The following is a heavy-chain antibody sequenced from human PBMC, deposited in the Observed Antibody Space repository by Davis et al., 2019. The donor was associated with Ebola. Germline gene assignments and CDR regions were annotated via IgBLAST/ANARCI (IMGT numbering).Heavy chain of an antibody. CDR1: GGSISRSSYP. Sequence: MPSETLSLTCTGSGGSISRSSYPWGWIRQPPGKGLEWIGSIYYGGSSYYNPSPKSRVTISVDTSKNQFSLKLSSVTAADTAVYYCARSIHPTLGFDYWGQGTLVTVSS. J-gene: IGHJ4*02. CDR2: IYYGGSS. D-gene: IGHD5-18*01. CDR3: ARSIHPTLGFDY. V-gene: IGHV4-39*01.